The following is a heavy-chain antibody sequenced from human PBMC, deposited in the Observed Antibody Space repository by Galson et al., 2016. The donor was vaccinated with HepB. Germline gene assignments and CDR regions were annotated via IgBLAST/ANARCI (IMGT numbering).Heavy chain of an antibody. V-gene: IGHV4-39*01. D-gene: IGHD3-22*01. CDR3: ARRVMYYDSSGQFDY. J-gene: IGHJ4*02. CDR2: IYYSGGT. Sequence: SETLSLTCTVSGGTISSTSYYWGWIRQPPGKGLEWIGSIYYSGGTYYSPSLKSRVTLSVDTSKNQFSLKLSSVTAADTAVYYCARRVMYYDSSGQFDYWGQGALVTVSS. CDR1: GGTISSTSYY.